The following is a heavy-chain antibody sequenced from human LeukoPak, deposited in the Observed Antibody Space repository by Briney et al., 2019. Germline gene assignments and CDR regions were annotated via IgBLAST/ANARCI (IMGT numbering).Heavy chain of an antibody. D-gene: IGHD2-2*03. CDR1: GYTFTSYD. Sequence: ASVKVSFKASGYTFTSYDINWVRQATGQGLEWMGWMNPNSGNTGYAQKFQGRVTMTRNTSISTAYMELSSLRSEDTAVYYCARGGYCSSTSCQRRYYYYGMDVWGQGTTVTVSS. CDR3: ARGGYCSSTSCQRRYYYYGMDV. J-gene: IGHJ6*02. CDR2: MNPNSGNT. V-gene: IGHV1-8*01.